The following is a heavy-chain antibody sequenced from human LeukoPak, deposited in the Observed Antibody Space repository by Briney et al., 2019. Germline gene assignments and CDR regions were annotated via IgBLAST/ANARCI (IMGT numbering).Heavy chain of an antibody. V-gene: IGHV3-30-3*01. CDR1: GFTFSSYA. CDR3: ARDNRFRGIAAVY. Sequence: PGGSLRLSCAASGFTFSSYAMHWVRQAPGKGLEWVAVISYDGSNKYYADSVKGRFTISRDNSKNTLYLQMNSLRAEDTAVYYCARDNRFRGIAAVYWGQGTLVTVSS. CDR2: ISYDGSNK. J-gene: IGHJ4*02. D-gene: IGHD6-13*01.